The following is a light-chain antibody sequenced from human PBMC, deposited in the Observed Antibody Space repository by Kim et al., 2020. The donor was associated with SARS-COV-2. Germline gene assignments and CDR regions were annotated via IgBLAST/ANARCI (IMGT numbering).Light chain of an antibody. J-gene: IGKJ3*01. CDR2: GAS. CDR1: QSLSRGY. V-gene: IGKV3-20*01. CDR3: QKYGSSAT. Sequence: PGETGTLSCRASQSLSRGYLAWYQQKPGQAPRLLIYGASIRATGIPDRFTGSASGTDFTLTISRLEPEDFAVYYCQKYGSSATFGPGTKADI.